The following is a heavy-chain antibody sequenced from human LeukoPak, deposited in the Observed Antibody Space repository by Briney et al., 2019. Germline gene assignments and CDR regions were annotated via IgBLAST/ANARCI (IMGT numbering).Heavy chain of an antibody. CDR3: ARGDYGGNSTLGLDY. CDR2: IIPILGIA. V-gene: IGHV1-69*04. J-gene: IGHJ4*02. CDR1: GGTFSSYA. D-gene: IGHD4-23*01. Sequence: ASVKVSCKASGGTFSSYAISWVRQAPGQGLEWMGRIIPILGIANYAQKFQGRVTITADKSTSTAYMELSSLRSEDTAVYYCARGDYGGNSTLGLDYWGQGTLVTVSS.